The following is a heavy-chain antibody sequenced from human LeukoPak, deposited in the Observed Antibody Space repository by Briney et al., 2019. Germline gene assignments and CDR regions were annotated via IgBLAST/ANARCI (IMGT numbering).Heavy chain of an antibody. J-gene: IGHJ6*03. CDR3: ARLRVTMVRGVPARYYYYMDV. CDR1: GGSISSYS. V-gene: IGHV4-59*12. D-gene: IGHD3-10*01. Sequence: PSETLSLTCTVSGGSISSYSWSWIRQPPGKGLEWIGYIYYSGSTNYNPSLKSRVTISVDTSKNQFSLKLSSVTAADTAVYYCARLRVTMVRGVPARYYYYMDVWGKGTTVTISS. CDR2: IYYSGST.